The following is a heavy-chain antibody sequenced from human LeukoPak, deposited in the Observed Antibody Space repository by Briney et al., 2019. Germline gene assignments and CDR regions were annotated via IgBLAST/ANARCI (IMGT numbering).Heavy chain of an antibody. J-gene: IGHJ4*02. CDR1: GFTFSSYA. CDR2: IKQDGSER. V-gene: IGHV3-7*01. Sequence: PGGSLRLSCAASGFTFSSYAMSWVRQAPGKGLEWVANIKQDGSERYYVDSVKGRFTISRDNAKNSLYLQMNSLRDEDTALYYCATSAAGFDYWGQGALVTVSS. CDR3: ATSAAGFDY. D-gene: IGHD6-13*01.